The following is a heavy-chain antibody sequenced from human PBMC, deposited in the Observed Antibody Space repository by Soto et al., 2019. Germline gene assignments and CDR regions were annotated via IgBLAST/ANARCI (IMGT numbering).Heavy chain of an antibody. CDR2: INNSGST. CDR1: GGSFSGYY. V-gene: IGHV4-34*01. CDR3: ARDKVVGATGN. Sequence: SETLSLTCAVYGGSFSGYYWNWIRQPPGKGLEWIGEINNSGSTNSNPSLKSRITISVDTSKNQFSLKLSSVTAADTAVYYCARDKVVGATGNWGQGTLVTVSS. D-gene: IGHD1-1*01. J-gene: IGHJ4*02.